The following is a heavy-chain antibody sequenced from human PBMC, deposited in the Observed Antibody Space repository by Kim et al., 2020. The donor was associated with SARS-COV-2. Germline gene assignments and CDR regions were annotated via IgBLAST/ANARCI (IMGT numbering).Heavy chain of an antibody. V-gene: IGHV5-51*01. CDR3: ARHISGWYRGVDY. CDR1: GYSFTSYW. CDR2: IYPGDSDT. J-gene: IGHJ4*02. Sequence: GESLKIPCKGSGYSFTSYWIGWVRQMPGKGLEWMGIIYPGDSDTRYSPSFQGQVTISADKSISTAYLQWSSLKASDAAMYYCARHISGWYRGVDYWGQGTLVTVSS. D-gene: IGHD6-19*01.